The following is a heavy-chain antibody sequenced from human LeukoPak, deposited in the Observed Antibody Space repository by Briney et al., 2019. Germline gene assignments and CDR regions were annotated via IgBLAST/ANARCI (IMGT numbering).Heavy chain of an antibody. V-gene: IGHV1-18*01. CDR2: ISAYNGNT. Sequence: GASVKVSCKASGYTFTSYGISWVRQAPGQGLEWMVWISAYNGNTNYAQKLQGRVTMTTDTSTSTAYMELRSLRSDDTAVYYCARDERYCSGGSCYYGGEGYWGQGTLVTVSS. CDR1: GYTFTSYG. J-gene: IGHJ4*02. D-gene: IGHD2-15*01. CDR3: ARDERYCSGGSCYYGGEGY.